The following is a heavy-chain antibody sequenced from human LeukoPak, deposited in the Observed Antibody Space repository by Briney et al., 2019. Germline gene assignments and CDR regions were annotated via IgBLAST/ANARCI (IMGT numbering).Heavy chain of an antibody. V-gene: IGHV1-18*01. J-gene: IGHJ4*02. CDR1: GYTFTSYG. D-gene: IGHD3-22*01. Sequence: KPGSVKVSCKASGYTFTSYGISWVRQAPGQGLEWMGWISAYNGNTNYAQKLQGRVTMTTDTSTSTAYMELRSLRSDDTAVYYCARDRRYYYDSSGSPRHDYWGQGTLVTVSS. CDR3: ARDRRYYYDSSGSPRHDY. CDR2: ISAYNGNT.